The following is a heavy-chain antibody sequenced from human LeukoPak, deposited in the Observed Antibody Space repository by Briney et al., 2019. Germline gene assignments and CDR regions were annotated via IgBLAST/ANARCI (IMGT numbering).Heavy chain of an antibody. CDR1: GYTFTSYD. J-gene: IGHJ4*02. Sequence: ASVKVSCKASGYTFTSYDINWVRQATGQGLEGMGWMNPNSGNTGYAQKFQGRVTMTRNTSISTAYMELSSLRSEDTVVYYCARVAVAGPRAFDYWGQGTLVTVSS. CDR2: MNPNSGNT. CDR3: ARVAVAGPRAFDY. V-gene: IGHV1-8*01. D-gene: IGHD6-19*01.